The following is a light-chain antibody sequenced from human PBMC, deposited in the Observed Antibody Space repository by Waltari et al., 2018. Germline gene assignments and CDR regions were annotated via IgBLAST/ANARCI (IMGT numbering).Light chain of an antibody. CDR2: DAA. Sequence: EIMLTQSPGILSLSPGERATLSCRASQSISRYLAWYQQTPGQAPRLLIYDAASRATGIPDRFSGSGSGTDFSLTISRLEPEDSAVYYCQKYGTLPATFGQGTKVEIK. CDR3: QKYGTLPAT. CDR1: QSISRY. J-gene: IGKJ1*01. V-gene: IGKV3-20*01.